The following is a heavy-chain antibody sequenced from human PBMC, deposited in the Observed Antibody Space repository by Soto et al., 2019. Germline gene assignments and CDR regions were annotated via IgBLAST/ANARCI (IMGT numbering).Heavy chain of an antibody. CDR3: AKGYYYDSGSYYSGPLFDY. Sequence: GGSLSLSCAASGFTFGIYAMSWVRQAPGKGLEWVSHISGIGGRTYYADSVKDQFTVSRDDSKNTLYLQMNSLRAEDTAVYYCAKGYYYDSGSYYSGPLFDYWGQGTLVTVSS. CDR2: ISGIGGRT. CDR1: GFTFGIYA. J-gene: IGHJ4*02. D-gene: IGHD3-10*01. V-gene: IGHV3-23*01.